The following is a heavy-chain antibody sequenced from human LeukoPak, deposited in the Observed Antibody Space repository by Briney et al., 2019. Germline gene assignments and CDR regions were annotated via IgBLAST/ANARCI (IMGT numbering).Heavy chain of an antibody. Sequence: PSETLSLTCAVSGGSISSGDYSWSWIRQPPGKGLEWIGEINHSGSTNYNPSLKSRVTISVDTSKNQFSLKLSSVTAADTAVYYCARTRIFNYYDSSGYYRSAFDIWGQGTMVTVSS. J-gene: IGHJ3*02. CDR2: INHSGST. CDR3: ARTRIFNYYDSSGYYRSAFDI. D-gene: IGHD3-22*01. V-gene: IGHV4-34*01. CDR1: GGSISSGDYS.